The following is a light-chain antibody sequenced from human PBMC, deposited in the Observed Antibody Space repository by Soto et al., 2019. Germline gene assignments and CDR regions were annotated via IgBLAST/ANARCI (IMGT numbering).Light chain of an antibody. Sequence: QSALTQPRSVSGSPGQSVTISCTGTSSDVGAYDYVSWYQQHPGKAPKFMIYDVNKRPSGVPDCFSGSKSGNTASLTISGLQADDEADYYCCSCAVHYTLGVFGGGTKLTVL. CDR2: DVN. CDR3: CSCAVHYTLGV. CDR1: SSDVGAYDY. V-gene: IGLV2-11*01. J-gene: IGLJ2*01.